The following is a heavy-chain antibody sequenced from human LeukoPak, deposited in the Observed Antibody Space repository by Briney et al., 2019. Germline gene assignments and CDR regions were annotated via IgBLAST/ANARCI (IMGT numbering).Heavy chain of an antibody. J-gene: IGHJ4*02. CDR3: ARDSDPGGPSPAGY. Sequence: ASVKVSCKASGYTFTGYYMHWVRQAPGQGLEWMGWINPNSGGTNYAQKFQGRVTMTRDTSISTACMELSRLRSDDTAVYYCARDSDPGGPSPAGYWGQGTLVTVSS. CDR1: GYTFTGYY. V-gene: IGHV1-2*02. D-gene: IGHD3-16*01. CDR2: INPNSGGT.